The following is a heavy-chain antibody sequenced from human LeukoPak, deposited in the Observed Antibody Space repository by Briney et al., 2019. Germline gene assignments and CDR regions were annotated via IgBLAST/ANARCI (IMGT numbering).Heavy chain of an antibody. V-gene: IGHV4-39*01. J-gene: IGHJ4*02. D-gene: IGHD2-2*01. CDR2: IHYSGIT. Sequence: PSETLSLTCTVSGGSISGSNYYWGWIRQPPGKGLEWIGSIHYSGITYYKPSLRGRVTISVDTSKNQFSLKLSSVTAADTAVYYCARPPGFSTSFWDWGQGTLVTVSS. CDR3: ARPPGFSTSFWD. CDR1: GGSISGSNYY.